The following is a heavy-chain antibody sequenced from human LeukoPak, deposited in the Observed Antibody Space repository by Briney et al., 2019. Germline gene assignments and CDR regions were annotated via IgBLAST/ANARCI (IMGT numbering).Heavy chain of an antibody. CDR3: ARSRYGSGNY. V-gene: IGHV3-7*01. CDR1: GFTFGSYW. CDR2: IKQDGSEK. J-gene: IGHJ4*02. D-gene: IGHD3-10*01. Sequence: GGSLRLSCAASGFTFGSYWMSWVRQAPGKGLEWVANIKQDGSEKYYVDSVKGRFTTSRDNAKNSLYLQMNSLRAEDTAVYYCARSRYGSGNYWGQGTLVTVSS.